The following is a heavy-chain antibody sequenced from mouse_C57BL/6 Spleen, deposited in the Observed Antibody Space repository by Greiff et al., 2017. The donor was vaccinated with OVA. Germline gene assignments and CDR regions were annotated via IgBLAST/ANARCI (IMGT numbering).Heavy chain of an antibody. Sequence: QVQLQQPGTELVKPGASVKLSGKASGYTFTSYWMHWVKPRPGQGLEWIGNINPSNGGTNYNEKFKSKATLTVDKSSSTAYMQLSSLTSEDSAVYYCARSPLITTVVATGDYFDYWGKGTTLTVSS. CDR1: GYTFTSYW. D-gene: IGHD1-1*01. V-gene: IGHV1-53*01. CDR2: INPSNGGT. CDR3: ARSPLITTVVATGDYFDY. J-gene: IGHJ2*01.